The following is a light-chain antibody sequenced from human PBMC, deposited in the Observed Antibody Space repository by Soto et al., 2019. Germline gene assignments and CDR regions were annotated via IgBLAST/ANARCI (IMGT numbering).Light chain of an antibody. Sequence: EIVLTQSPGTLSLSPGERATLSCRASQSVSSSHLAWYQQKPGQAPRLLIYAASSRATGIPDRFSGSGSGTDITHTISRLEPENFRWYYRQQYGRSPPETFGQGTKVEIK. V-gene: IGKV3-20*01. J-gene: IGKJ1*01. CDR3: QQYGRSPPET. CDR2: AAS. CDR1: QSVSSSH.